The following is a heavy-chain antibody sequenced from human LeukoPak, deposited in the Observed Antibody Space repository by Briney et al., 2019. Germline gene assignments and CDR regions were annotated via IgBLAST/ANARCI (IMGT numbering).Heavy chain of an antibody. CDR3: ATYKYDYVWGNQHFDY. V-gene: IGHV4-39*07. CDR2: INYRGST. J-gene: IGHJ4*02. D-gene: IGHD3-16*01. Sequence: SETLSLTCTVSNASISSNTYYRAWIRQPPGKGLEYIGSINYRGSTYYNPSLKSRVALSVDTSKNQFSLKLNSVTAADTAVYYCATYKYDYVWGNQHFDYWGQGTLVAVSS. CDR1: NASISSNTYY.